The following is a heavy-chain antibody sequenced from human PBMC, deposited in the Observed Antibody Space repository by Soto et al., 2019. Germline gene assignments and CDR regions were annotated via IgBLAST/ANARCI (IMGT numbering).Heavy chain of an antibody. V-gene: IGHV3-21*01. D-gene: IGHD3-10*01. CDR3: ARVTAGSGSYQIDL. CDR2: IGRVSTYI. Sequence: HLVESGGGLVKPGGSLRLSCVASGFPFSSFSLNWIRQAPGKGLEWVSSIGRVSTYIYYADSVRGRFTVSRDNAKNSVYLQMYGLTAEDSGIYYCARVTAGSGSYQIDLWGQGTLVTVSS. J-gene: IGHJ4*02. CDR1: GFPFSSFS.